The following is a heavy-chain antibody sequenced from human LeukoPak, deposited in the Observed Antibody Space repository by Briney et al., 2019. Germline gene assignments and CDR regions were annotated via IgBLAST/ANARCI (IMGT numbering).Heavy chain of an antibody. Sequence: SETLSLTCTVSGGSISSYYWSWIRQLPGKGLEWIGYIYYSGSTNYNPSLKSRVTISVDTSKNQYSLKLSSVTAADTAVYYCARRGIAAAGTFDYWGQGTLVTVSS. CDR2: IYYSGST. CDR3: ARRGIAAAGTFDY. V-gene: IGHV4-59*08. D-gene: IGHD6-13*01. CDR1: GGSISSYY. J-gene: IGHJ4*02.